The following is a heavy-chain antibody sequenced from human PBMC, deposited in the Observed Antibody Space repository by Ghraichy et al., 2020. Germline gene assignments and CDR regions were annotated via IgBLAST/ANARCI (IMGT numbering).Heavy chain of an antibody. CDR3: AKADSSGMGAFDD. CDR2: ISGTTTTT. Sequence: GGSLRLSCAASGFTFSSYAMNWVRQAPGKGLEWVSVISGTTTTTYYADSVKGRFTISRDNSKNTLHLQMNNLRAEDTAIYYCAKADSSGMGAFDDWGQGTLVTVSS. V-gene: IGHV3-23*01. CDR1: GFTFSSYA. J-gene: IGHJ4*02. D-gene: IGHD6-19*01.